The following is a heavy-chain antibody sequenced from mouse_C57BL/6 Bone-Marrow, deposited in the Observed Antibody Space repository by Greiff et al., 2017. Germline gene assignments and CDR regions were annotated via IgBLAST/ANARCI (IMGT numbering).Heavy chain of an antibody. CDR2: IDPSDSYT. CDR1: GYTFTSYW. V-gene: IGHV1-69*01. J-gene: IGHJ4*01. Sequence: VQLQQPGAELVMPGASVQLSCKASGYTFTSYWMHWVKQRPGQGLEWIGEIDPSDSYTNYNQKFKGKSTLTVDKSSSTAYMQLSSLTSEDSAVYYCARRWLYYGNDYYAMDYWGQGTSVTVSS. D-gene: IGHD2-1*01. CDR3: ARRWLYYGNDYYAMDY.